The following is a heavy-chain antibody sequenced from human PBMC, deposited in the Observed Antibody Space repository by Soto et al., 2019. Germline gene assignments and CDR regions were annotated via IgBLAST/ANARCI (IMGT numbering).Heavy chain of an antibody. D-gene: IGHD2-2*03. CDR2: ISPYSGNT. J-gene: IGHJ6*02. CDR1: GGTFSSYA. V-gene: IGHV1-18*01. CDR3: ARDGYCSSTSCRSNDYYYYGMDV. Sequence: ASVKVSCKASGGTFSSYAISWVRQAPGQGLEWMGGISPYSGNTNYAQKLQGRVTMTTDTSTSTAYMELRSLRSDDTAVYYCARDGYCSSTSCRSNDYYYYGMDVWGQGTTVTSP.